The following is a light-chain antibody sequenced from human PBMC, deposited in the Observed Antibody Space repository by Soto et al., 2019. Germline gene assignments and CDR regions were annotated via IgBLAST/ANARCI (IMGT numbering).Light chain of an antibody. J-gene: IGLJ1*01. CDR3: SSYTSSSTLCV. CDR2: DVS. Sequence: QSVLTQAASVSGAALHSSTITYAGTSSDVGGYNYVAGYQQHPGKAPKLMIYDVSNLPAGVPNRFSGSKSGNTASLTISGLQAEDEADYYRSSYTSSSTLCVFGTGPKVTVL. V-gene: IGLV2-14*01. CDR1: SSDVGGYNY.